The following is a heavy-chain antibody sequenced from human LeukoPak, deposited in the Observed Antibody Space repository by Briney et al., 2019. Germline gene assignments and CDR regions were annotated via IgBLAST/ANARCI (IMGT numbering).Heavy chain of an antibody. CDR1: GGSISSYY. CDR3: ARDGVGATPFWLDP. CDR2: IYYSGST. D-gene: IGHD1-26*01. Sequence: SETLSLTCTVSGGSISSYYWSWIRQPPGKGLEWIGYIYYSGSTNYNPSLKSRVTISVDTSKNQFSLKLSYVTAADTAVYYCARDGVGATPFWLDPWGQGTLVTVSS. J-gene: IGHJ5*02. V-gene: IGHV4-59*01.